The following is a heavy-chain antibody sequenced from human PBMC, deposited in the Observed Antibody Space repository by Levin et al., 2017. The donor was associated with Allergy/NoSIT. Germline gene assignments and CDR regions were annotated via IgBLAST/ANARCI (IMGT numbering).Heavy chain of an antibody. CDR1: GGSISSSNW. V-gene: IGHV4-4*02. J-gene: IGHJ6*03. D-gene: IGHD6-13*01. CDR2: IYHSGST. CDR3: ATSSVAAGILYYYYYYMDV. Sequence: SETLSLTCAVSGGSISSSNWWSWVRQPPGKGLEWIGEIYHSGSTNYNPSLKSRVTISVDKSKNQFSLKLSSVTAADTAVYYCATSSVAAGILYYYYYYMDVWGKGTTVTVSS.